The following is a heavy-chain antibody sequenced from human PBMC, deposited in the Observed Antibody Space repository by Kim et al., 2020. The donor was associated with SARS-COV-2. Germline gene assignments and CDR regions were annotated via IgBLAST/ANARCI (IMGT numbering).Heavy chain of an antibody. D-gene: IGHD3-10*01. CDR2: IITNTGNP. CDR1: GYTFTSHA. J-gene: IGHJ6*02. CDR3: ARGGSGSFSNYGMDV. Sequence: ASVKVSCKASGYTFTSHAINWVRQAPGQGLEWMGWIITNTGNPTYAQGFTGRFVFSLDTSVSTAYLQISSLKAEDTALYYCARGGSGSFSNYGMDVWGQG. V-gene: IGHV7-4-1*02.